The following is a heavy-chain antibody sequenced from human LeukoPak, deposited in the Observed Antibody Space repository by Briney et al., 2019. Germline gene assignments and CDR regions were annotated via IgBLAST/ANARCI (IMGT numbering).Heavy chain of an antibody. V-gene: IGHV1-8*01. CDR1: GYSFSNFH. Sequence: ASVKVSCTASGYSFSNFHINWVRQASGQGPEWIGWVSPKTGDRGYALKFQGRVTMTSDTSETTVYMEVRSLTSEDTAVYYCARTPPKGDIDTWGQGTMVTVSS. J-gene: IGHJ5*02. CDR3: ARTPPKGDIDT. D-gene: IGHD2-21*02. CDR2: VSPKTGDR.